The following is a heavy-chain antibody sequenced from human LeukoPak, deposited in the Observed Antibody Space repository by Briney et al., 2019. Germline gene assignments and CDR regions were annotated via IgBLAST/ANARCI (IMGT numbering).Heavy chain of an antibody. Sequence: SETLSLTCTVSGGSISSYYWSWIRQPPGKGLEWIGYIYYSGSTNYNPSLKSRVTISVDTSKNQFSLRLISVTAADTAVYYCASWPGAWYGEDYWGQGTRVTVSS. CDR3: ASWPGAWYGEDY. CDR1: GGSISSYY. J-gene: IGHJ4*02. V-gene: IGHV4-59*12. CDR2: IYYSGST. D-gene: IGHD3-10*01.